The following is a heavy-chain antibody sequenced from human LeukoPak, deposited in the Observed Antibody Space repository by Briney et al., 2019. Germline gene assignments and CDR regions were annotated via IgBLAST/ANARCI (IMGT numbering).Heavy chain of an antibody. J-gene: IGHJ4*02. CDR3: ARVLFNSGYDY. Sequence: ASVKVSCKPSGSTFTGAYMPWVRQAPGQGLEWMGWINPNSGETKFAQKFQGRVTMTRDTSISTVYMDLGGLRSDDTAVYYCARVLFNSGYDYWGQGSLVTVSS. CDR2: INPNSGET. V-gene: IGHV1-2*02. CDR1: GSTFTGAY. D-gene: IGHD3-9*01.